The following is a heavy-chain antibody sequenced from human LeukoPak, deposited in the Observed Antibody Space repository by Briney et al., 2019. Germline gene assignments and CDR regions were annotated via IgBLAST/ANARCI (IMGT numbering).Heavy chain of an antibody. CDR3: AKGYAHLQQLPPGY. J-gene: IGHJ4*02. CDR2: IRYDGSNK. V-gene: IGHV3-30*02. Sequence: GGSLRLSCAASGFTFSSYGMHWVRQAPGKGLEWVAFIRYDGSNKYYADSVKGRFTISRDNSKNTLYLQMNSLRAEDTAVYYCAKGYAHLQQLPPGYWGQGTLVTVSS. D-gene: IGHD6-13*01. CDR1: GFTFSSYG.